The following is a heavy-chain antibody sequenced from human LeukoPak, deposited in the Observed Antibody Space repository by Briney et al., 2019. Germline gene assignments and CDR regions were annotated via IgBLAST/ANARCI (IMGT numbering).Heavy chain of an antibody. J-gene: IGHJ3*01. CDR3: AGGDYSSSFDF. D-gene: IGHD6-13*01. Sequence: SGTLSLTCAVSGGSISSSNWWSWVRQPPGKGLEWIGEVYHSGSTNNNPSLKSRVTISIDKSKHPFSLKLTSVTAADTAVYYCAGGDYSSSFDFWGQGTMVTVSS. V-gene: IGHV4-4*02. CDR1: GGSISSSNW. CDR2: VYHSGST.